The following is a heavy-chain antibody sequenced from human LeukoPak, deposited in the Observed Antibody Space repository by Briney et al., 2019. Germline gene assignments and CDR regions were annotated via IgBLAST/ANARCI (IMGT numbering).Heavy chain of an antibody. CDR1: GFTFNRFG. V-gene: IGHV3-33*06. CDR3: AKEAVNYYDSSGYLFYWYFDL. CDR2: IWYDGSNK. J-gene: IGHJ2*01. Sequence: GRSLRLSCATSGFTFNRFGMHWVRQAPGKGLEWVAVIWYDGSNKDYADSVKGRFTISRDNSKNTLYLQMNSLRAEDTAVYYCAKEAVNYYDSSGYLFYWYFDLWGRGTLVTVSS. D-gene: IGHD3-22*01.